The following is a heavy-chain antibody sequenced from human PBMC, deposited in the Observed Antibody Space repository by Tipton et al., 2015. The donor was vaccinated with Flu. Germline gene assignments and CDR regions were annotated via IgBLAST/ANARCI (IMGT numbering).Heavy chain of an antibody. Sequence: TLSLTCGVSGDSIRSSDHYWGWIRQPPGKGLEWIGNTFHSGNTYLNPSLKSRVTISIDTSKNQFSLKLSSVTAADTAVYYCARRDYSNYVSDPKNWFDSWGQGTLVTVSS. J-gene: IGHJ5*01. CDR3: ARRDYSNYVSDPKNWFDS. D-gene: IGHD4-11*01. CDR2: TFHSGNT. CDR1: GDSIRSSDHY. V-gene: IGHV4-38-2*01.